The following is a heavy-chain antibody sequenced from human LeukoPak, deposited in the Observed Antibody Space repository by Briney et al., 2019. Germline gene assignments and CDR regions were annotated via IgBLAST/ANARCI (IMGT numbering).Heavy chain of an antibody. J-gene: IGHJ5*02. D-gene: IGHD1-26*01. CDR2: ISGYGTNT. CDR1: GFTFNLYA. CDR3: AKDRGPYLGIDNNWFDP. Sequence: GGSLRLSCAASGFTFNLYAMSWVRQVPGKGLEWVSGISGYGTNTYYADSAKGRFTISRDNSKNTVFLQMNSLTVEDTAVYHCAKDRGPYLGIDNNWFDPWGQGTLVIVSA. V-gene: IGHV3-23*01.